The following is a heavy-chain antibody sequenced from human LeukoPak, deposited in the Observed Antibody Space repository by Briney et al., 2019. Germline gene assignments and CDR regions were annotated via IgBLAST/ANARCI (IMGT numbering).Heavy chain of an antibody. J-gene: IGHJ4*02. CDR1: GGSFSGYY. CDR3: ARARSGVPDY. Sequence: SETLSLTCAVYGGSFSGYYWSWIRQPPGKGLEWIGYIYYSGSTNYNPSLKSRVTISVDTSKNQFSLKLSSVTAADTAVYYCARARSGVPDYWGQGTLVTVSS. V-gene: IGHV4-59*01. CDR2: IYYSGST.